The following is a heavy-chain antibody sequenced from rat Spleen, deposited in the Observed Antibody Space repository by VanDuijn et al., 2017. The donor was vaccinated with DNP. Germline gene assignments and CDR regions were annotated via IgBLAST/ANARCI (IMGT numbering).Heavy chain of an antibody. V-gene: IGHV5S13*01. CDR2: LSTGADKS. CDR3: ARHGEVHLRYAMDA. Sequence: EVQLVESGGGLVQPGRSLKLSCAASGFTFSNYAMAWVRQAPTKGLEWVASLSTGADKSAYRDSVKGRFIIFRDDAKNTQYLQMDSLRSEDTATYYCARHGEVHLRYAMDAWGQGTSVTVSS. J-gene: IGHJ4*01. D-gene: IGHD1-5*01. CDR1: GFTFSNYA.